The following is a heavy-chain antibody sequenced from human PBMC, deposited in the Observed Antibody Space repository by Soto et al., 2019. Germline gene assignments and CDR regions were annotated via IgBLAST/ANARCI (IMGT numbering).Heavy chain of an antibody. Sequence: GASVKVSFKASGYTFTNYAMHWLRQAPGQRLDWMGWINPGNGNTKYSQRFQGRVTITRDTSASTAYMELSSVRSEDSAVYYCARAPLAPAAMGYNWFDPWGQGTLVTVSS. CDR2: INPGNGNT. CDR3: ARAPLAPAAMGYNWFDP. CDR1: GYTFTNYA. D-gene: IGHD2-2*01. V-gene: IGHV1-3*01. J-gene: IGHJ5*02.